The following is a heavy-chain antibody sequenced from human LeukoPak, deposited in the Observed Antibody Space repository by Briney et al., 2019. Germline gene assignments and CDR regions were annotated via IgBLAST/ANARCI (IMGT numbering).Heavy chain of an antibody. V-gene: IGHV4-59*01. J-gene: IGHJ3*02. CDR1: GGSISSYY. D-gene: IGHD5-24*01. Sequence: SETLSLTCTVSGGSISSYYWSWVRQPPGKGLEWIGYIYYSGSTNYNPSLKSRVTISVDTSKNQFSLKLSSVTAADTAVYYCARVGRRDGYNYRYAFDIWGQGTMVTVSS. CDR3: ARVGRRDGYNYRYAFDI. CDR2: IYYSGST.